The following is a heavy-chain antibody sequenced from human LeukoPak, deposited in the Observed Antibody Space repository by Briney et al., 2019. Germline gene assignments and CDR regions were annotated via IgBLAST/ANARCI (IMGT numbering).Heavy chain of an antibody. CDR3: AKDQASIFAEYFQH. J-gene: IGHJ1*01. V-gene: IGHV3-43*02. Sequence: GGSLKLSCAASGFTFDDYAMHWVRQAPGKGLEWVSLISGDGGSTYYADSVKGRFTISRDNSKNSLYLQMNSLRTEDTALYYCAKDQASIFAEYFQHWGQGTLVTVSS. CDR1: GFTFDDYA. CDR2: ISGDGGST.